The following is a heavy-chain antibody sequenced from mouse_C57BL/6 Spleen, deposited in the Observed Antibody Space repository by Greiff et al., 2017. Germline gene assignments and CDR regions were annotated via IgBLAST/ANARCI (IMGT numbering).Heavy chain of an antibody. CDR3: ARSVATVVDYYAMDY. Sequence: QVQLQQPGAELVMPGASVKLSCKASGYTFTSYWMHWVKQRPGQGLEWIGEIDPSDSYTNYNQKFKGKSTLTVDKSSSTAYMQLSSLTSEDSAVYYCARSVATVVDYYAMDYWGQGTSGTVSS. CDR2: IDPSDSYT. CDR1: GYTFTSYW. V-gene: IGHV1-69*01. J-gene: IGHJ4*01. D-gene: IGHD1-1*01.